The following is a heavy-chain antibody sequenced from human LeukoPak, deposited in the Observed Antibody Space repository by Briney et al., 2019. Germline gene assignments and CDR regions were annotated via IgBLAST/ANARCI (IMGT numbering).Heavy chain of an antibody. CDR3: ATYDY. J-gene: IGHJ4*02. Sequence: SGGSLRLSCTASGFTFSNYWMSWVRQAPGKGLEWVANIKQDGSEKYYVDFVKGRFTISRDNAKNSLYLQMNSLRAEDTAVYYCATYDYWGQGTLVTVSS. V-gene: IGHV3-7*01. CDR2: IKQDGSEK. CDR1: GFTFSNYW.